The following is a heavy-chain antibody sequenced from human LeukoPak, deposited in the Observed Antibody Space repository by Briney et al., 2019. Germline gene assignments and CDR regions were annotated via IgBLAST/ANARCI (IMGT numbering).Heavy chain of an antibody. Sequence: SETLSLTCAVYGGSFSGYYWSWIRQPPGRGLEWIGEINHSGSTNYNPSLKSRVTISVDTSKNQFSLKLSSVTAADTAVYYCASVSAHYYDSTGHGYYFAYWGQGTLVTVSS. CDR3: ASVSAHYYDSTGHGYYFAY. J-gene: IGHJ4*02. D-gene: IGHD3-22*01. CDR2: INHSGST. CDR1: GGSFSGYY. V-gene: IGHV4-34*01.